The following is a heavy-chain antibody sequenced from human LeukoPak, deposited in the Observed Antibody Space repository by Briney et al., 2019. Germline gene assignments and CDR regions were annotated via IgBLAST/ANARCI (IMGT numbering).Heavy chain of an antibody. V-gene: IGHV5-10-1*01. Sequence: KVSCKASGYTFTSYDINWVRQATGQGLEWMGRIDPSDSYTNYSPSFQGHVTISADKSISTAYLQWSSLKASDTAMYYCARHSGLKQLVLWGQGTPVTVSS. J-gene: IGHJ4*02. CDR2: IDPSDSYT. CDR3: ARHSGLKQLVL. CDR1: GYTFTSYD. D-gene: IGHD6-13*01.